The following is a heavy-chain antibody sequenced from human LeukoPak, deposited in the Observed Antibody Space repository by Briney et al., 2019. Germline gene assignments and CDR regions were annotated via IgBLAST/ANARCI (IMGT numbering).Heavy chain of an antibody. V-gene: IGHV4-34*01. CDR2: TNHTGAT. J-gene: IGHJ4*02. D-gene: IGHD3-22*01. Sequence: SETLSLTCGVYGGSFNSYYWTWIRQPPGKGLEWIGETNHTGATNYSPSLKSRVTISVDTSKRQFSVRLSSVTAADTAVYYCARVTGYMIEDYFDYWGQGTLVTVSS. CDR3: ARVTGYMIEDYFDY. CDR1: GGSFNSYY.